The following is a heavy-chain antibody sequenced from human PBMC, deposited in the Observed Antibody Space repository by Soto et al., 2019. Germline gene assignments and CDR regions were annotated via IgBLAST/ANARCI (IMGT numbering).Heavy chain of an antibody. CDR3: ARAHGSGSYAWFDP. CDR2: ISYSGST. D-gene: IGHD3-10*01. V-gene: IGHV4-31*03. Sequence: QVQLQQSGPGLVKPSQTLCLTCTVSGGSISSGGVYWSWIRQHPGKGLEWVGFISYSGSTFYTPSLRSRATISVDKSKNQLSLKLTSVTAADTAVYYCARAHGSGSYAWFDPWGQGTLVTVS. CDR1: GGSISSGGVY. J-gene: IGHJ5*02.